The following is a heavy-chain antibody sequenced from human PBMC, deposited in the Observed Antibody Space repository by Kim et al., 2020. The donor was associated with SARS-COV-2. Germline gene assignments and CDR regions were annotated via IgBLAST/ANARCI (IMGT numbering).Heavy chain of an antibody. CDR2: IDYSGST. D-gene: IGHD5-12*01. J-gene: IGHJ4*02. Sequence: SETLSLTCNVSGASISSGGYYWSWIRQHQGKGLEWIAYIDYSGSTDDNPSVKSRLIISLDKSKNQISLKLSSVTAADTAVYYCVRGRRDGYNYFDYWGQGTLVTVSS. V-gene: IGHV4-31*03. CDR1: GASISSGGYY. CDR3: VRGRRDGYNYFDY.